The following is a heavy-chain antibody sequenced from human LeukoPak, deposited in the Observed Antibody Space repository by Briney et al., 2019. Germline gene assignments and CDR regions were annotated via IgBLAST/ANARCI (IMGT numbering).Heavy chain of an antibody. Sequence: SETLSLTCTVSGGSISSYYWSWIRQPAGKGLEWIGRIYTSGSTNYNPSLKSRVTMSVDTSKNQFSLKLSSVTAADTAVYYGARGGYSSRWLPYFDYWGQGTLVTVSS. J-gene: IGHJ4*02. CDR1: GGSISSYY. D-gene: IGHD6-13*01. V-gene: IGHV4-4*07. CDR2: IYTSGST. CDR3: ARGGYSSRWLPYFDY.